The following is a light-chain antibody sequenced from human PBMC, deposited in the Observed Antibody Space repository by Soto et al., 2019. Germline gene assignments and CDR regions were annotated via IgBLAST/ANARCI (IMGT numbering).Light chain of an antibody. J-gene: IGLJ1*01. V-gene: IGLV2-14*01. CDR3: SSYTSSSPFVV. CDR1: SSDVGGYNY. CDR2: DVS. Sequence: QSALTQPASVSGSPGQSITISCTATSSDVGGYNYVSWYQQHPGKAPKLMIYDVSNRPSGVSNRFSGSKSGNTASLTISGLQAEDEADYYCSSYTSSSPFVVFGTGTKLTVL.